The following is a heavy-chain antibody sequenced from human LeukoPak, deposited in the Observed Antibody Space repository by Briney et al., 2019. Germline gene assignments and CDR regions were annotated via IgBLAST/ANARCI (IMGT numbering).Heavy chain of an antibody. CDR1: GGSISSYY. Sequence: MASETLSLTCTVSGGSISSYYWSWIRQPPGKGLEWIGYINYSGSTKYNASLKSRVTISVDTSKNQFSLKLSSVTAADTAVYYCARREVDILTGYFGGWDYWGQGTLVTVSS. CDR3: ARREVDILTGYFGGWDY. D-gene: IGHD3-9*01. J-gene: IGHJ4*02. V-gene: IGHV4-59*08. CDR2: INYSGST.